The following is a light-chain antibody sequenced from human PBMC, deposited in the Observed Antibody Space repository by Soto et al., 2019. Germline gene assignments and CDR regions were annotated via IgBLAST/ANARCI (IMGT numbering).Light chain of an antibody. J-gene: IGLJ2*01. Sequence: QSVLTQPRSVSGSPGQSVTISCTGTSSDVGGYNYVSWYQQHPGKAPKLMIYDVSKRPSGVPDRFSGSKSGNTASLTISGLQAEDEADYYCGTWDSSLNAVVFGGGTKLTVL. V-gene: IGLV2-11*01. CDR2: DVS. CDR3: GTWDSSLNAVV. CDR1: SSDVGGYNY.